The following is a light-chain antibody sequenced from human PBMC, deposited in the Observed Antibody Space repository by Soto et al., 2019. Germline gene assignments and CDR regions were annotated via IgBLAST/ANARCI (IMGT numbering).Light chain of an antibody. Sequence: DIQMTQSPSSVPASVGDRVTITCRASQGIRSWLAWYQQKTGKAPKLLIFAASSLQSGVPSRFSGRGSGTEFTLTISSLQPEDFATYYCQQTDSFPLSFGGGTKVELK. CDR3: QQTDSFPLS. V-gene: IGKV1D-12*01. CDR2: AAS. J-gene: IGKJ4*01. CDR1: QGIRSW.